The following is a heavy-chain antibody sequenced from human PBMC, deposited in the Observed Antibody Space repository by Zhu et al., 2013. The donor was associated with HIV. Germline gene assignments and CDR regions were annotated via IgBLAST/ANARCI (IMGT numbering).Heavy chain of an antibody. CDR3: AATPYYDFWSGYSYYMDV. Sequence: QAQLVQSGAEVKKPGASVNVSCQASGYSFTHYGIIWVRQAPGQGLEWMGLISPYTGKADYEQKLQGRVTLTADTSTTTAYMELRSLRSDDTAVYYCAATPYYDFWSGYSYYMDVWGKGTTVTVSS. D-gene: IGHD3-3*01. CDR1: GYSFTHYG. V-gene: IGHV1-18*01. J-gene: IGHJ6*03. CDR2: ISPYTGKA.